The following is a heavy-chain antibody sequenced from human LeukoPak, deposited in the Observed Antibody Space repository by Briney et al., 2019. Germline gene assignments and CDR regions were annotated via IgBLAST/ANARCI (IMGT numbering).Heavy chain of an antibody. D-gene: IGHD1-26*01. Sequence: SETLSLTCTVSGGSISSYYRSWIRQPPGKGLEWIGYIYYSGSTNYNPSLKSRVTISVDTSKNQFSLKLSSVTAADTAVYYCARHSGDYFDYWGQGTLVTVSS. CDR2: IYYSGST. J-gene: IGHJ4*02. CDR1: GGSISSYY. V-gene: IGHV4-59*08. CDR3: ARHSGDYFDY.